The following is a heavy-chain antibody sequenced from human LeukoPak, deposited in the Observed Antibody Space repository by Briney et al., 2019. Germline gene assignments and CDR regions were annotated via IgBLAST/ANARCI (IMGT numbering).Heavy chain of an antibody. CDR1: GGSFSGYY. CDR3: ASKYYYDSSGYSKAFDI. J-gene: IGHJ3*02. Sequence: SETLSLTCAVYGGSFSGYYWSWIRQPPGKGLEWIGEINHSGSSNYNPSLKSRVTISVDTSKNQFSLKLSSVTAADTAVYYCASKYYYDSSGYSKAFDIWGQGTMVTVSS. V-gene: IGHV4-34*01. D-gene: IGHD3-22*01. CDR2: INHSGSS.